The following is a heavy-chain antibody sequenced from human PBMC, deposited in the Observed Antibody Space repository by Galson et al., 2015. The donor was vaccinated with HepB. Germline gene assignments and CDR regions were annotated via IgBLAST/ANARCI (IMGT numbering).Heavy chain of an antibody. D-gene: IGHD6-19*01. CDR3: ARGSVFWYSSGWFLIDY. CDR1: GYTFTSYD. J-gene: IGHJ4*02. V-gene: IGHV1-8*01. CDR2: MNPNSGNT. Sequence: SVKVSCKASGYTFTSYDINWVRQATGQGLEWMGWMNPNSGNTGYAQKFQGRVTMTRNTSISTAYMELSSLRSENTAVYYCARGSVFWYSSGWFLIDYWGQGTLVTVSS.